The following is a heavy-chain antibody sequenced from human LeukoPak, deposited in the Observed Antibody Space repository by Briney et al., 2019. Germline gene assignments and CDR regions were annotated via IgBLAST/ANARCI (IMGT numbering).Heavy chain of an antibody. Sequence: SQTLSLTCSVSGGSISSSSYYWSSIRQPPGKGLERIGRIYTSGSTNYNPSLKSRVTISVDTSKNQFSLKLSSVTAAGTAVYYCARVTVLLWFGELGTSGWFDPWGQGTLVTVSS. D-gene: IGHD3-10*01. J-gene: IGHJ5*02. CDR3: ARVTVLLWFGELGTSGWFDP. CDR2: IYTSGST. V-gene: IGHV4-61*02. CDR1: GGSISSSSYY.